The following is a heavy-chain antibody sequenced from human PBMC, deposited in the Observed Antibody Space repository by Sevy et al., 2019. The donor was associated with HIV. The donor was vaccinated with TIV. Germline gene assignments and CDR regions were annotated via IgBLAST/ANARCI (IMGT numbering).Heavy chain of an antibody. J-gene: IGHJ4*02. CDR2: ISSSSSYI. Sequence: GGSLRLSCAASGFTFSSYTMNWVRQAPGKGLEWVSSISSSSSYIYYADSVKGRFTSSRDNAKNSLYLQMTSLRAEDTAVYYCARASYCGGDCYLYYLDYWGQGTLVTVSS. CDR1: GFTFSSYT. CDR3: ARASYCGGDCYLYYLDY. D-gene: IGHD2-21*02. V-gene: IGHV3-21*06.